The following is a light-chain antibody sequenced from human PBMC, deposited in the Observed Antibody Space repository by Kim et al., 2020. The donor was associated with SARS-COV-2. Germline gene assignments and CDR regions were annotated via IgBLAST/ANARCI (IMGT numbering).Light chain of an antibody. Sequence: EIVMTQSPATLSVSPGERATLSCRASQSVGSNLAWYQQKPGQAPRLLIYGASTRATGFPARFSGSGSGTEFTLTISSLQSEDFAVYYCQQYDNWPPLTFGGGTKVDIK. V-gene: IGKV3-15*01. CDR2: GAS. J-gene: IGKJ4*02. CDR1: QSVGSN. CDR3: QQYDNWPPLT.